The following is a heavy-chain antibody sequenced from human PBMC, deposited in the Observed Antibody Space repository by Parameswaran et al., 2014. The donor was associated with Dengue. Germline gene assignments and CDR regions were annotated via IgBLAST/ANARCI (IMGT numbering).Heavy chain of an antibody. Sequence: WVRQAPGQGLEWMGWINPNSGGTNYAQKFQGRVTMTRDTSISTAYMELSRLRSDDTAVYYCARDDFRIGGSGYQGEGYWGQGTLVTVSS. CDR2: INPNSGGT. V-gene: IGHV1-2*02. J-gene: IGHJ4*02. D-gene: IGHD3-22*01. CDR3: ARDDFRIGGSGYQGEGY.